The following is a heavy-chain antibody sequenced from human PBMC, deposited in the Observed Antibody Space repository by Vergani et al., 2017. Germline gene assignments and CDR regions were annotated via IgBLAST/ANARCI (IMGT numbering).Heavy chain of an antibody. V-gene: IGHV5-51*01. Sequence: EVLLVQSGAVVKKPGESLKISCKCSVYIFTSYWIGWVRQMPGKGLEWMGIINPGDSDTSYSPSFQGQVTISADKSFTTAYLQWSSLKASDTAMYYCARQGAGYNPYYFDYWGQGTLVTVSS. CDR1: VYIFTSYW. CDR3: ARQGAGYNPYYFDY. J-gene: IGHJ4*02. D-gene: IGHD5-24*01. CDR2: INPGDSDT.